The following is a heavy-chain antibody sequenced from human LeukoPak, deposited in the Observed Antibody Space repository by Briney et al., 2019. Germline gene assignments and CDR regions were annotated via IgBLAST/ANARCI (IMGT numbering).Heavy chain of an antibody. CDR3: ARDLLDCSSTSCYVAIKDYYYGMDV. CDR1: GCTFTSYG. J-gene: IGHJ6*04. D-gene: IGHD2-2*01. V-gene: IGHV1-18*04. Sequence: ASVKVSCKASGCTFTSYGISWVRQAPGQGLEWMGWISAYNGNTHYAQKLQGRVTMTTDTSTSTAYMELRRLRSDDTAVYYCARDLLDCSSTSCYVAIKDYYYGMDVWGKGTTVTVSS. CDR2: ISAYNGNT.